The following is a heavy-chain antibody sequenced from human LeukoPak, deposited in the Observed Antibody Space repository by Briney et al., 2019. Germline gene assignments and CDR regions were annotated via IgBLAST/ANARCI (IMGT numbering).Heavy chain of an antibody. J-gene: IGHJ4*02. CDR2: ISYDGSNT. D-gene: IGHD3-10*01. Sequence: GGSLRLSCAASGFTFGTYAMHWVRQAPGKGLEWVVFISYDGSNTYYADSVKGRFTISRDNSKNTLYLQMNSLRAEDTAVYFCAREIIIVRGVNYWGQGTLVTVSS. CDR3: AREIIIVRGVNY. V-gene: IGHV3-30*04. CDR1: GFTFGTYA.